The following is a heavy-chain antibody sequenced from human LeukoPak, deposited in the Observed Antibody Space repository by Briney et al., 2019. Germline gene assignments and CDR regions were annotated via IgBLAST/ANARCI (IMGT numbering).Heavy chain of an antibody. CDR2: INPNSGNR. CDR1: GYTFTTLD. CDR3: ARGPLVTEQQLLP. J-gene: IGHJ5*02. V-gene: IGHV1-8*03. Sequence: ASVKVSCKASGYTFTTLDINWVRQATGQGLEWMGWINPNSGNRGYAQKFQGRVTITRDTSISTAYMELSSLRFEDTAVYYCARGPLVTEQQLLPWGQGTLVTVSS. D-gene: IGHD6-13*01.